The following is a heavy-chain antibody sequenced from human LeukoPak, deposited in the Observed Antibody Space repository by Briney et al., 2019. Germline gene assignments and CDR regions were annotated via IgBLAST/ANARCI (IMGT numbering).Heavy chain of an antibody. D-gene: IGHD5-24*01. CDR3: ARGRWSATAASYYLDF. Sequence: ASVTVSCKASEYTFTDYAINWVRQAPGQRLEWMGWINAGNGNTRYSQRFQGRVTITRGTSASTAYMELSSLTSEDTAVYYCARGRWSATAASYYLDFWGQGTLVTVSS. CDR2: INAGNGNT. V-gene: IGHV1-3*01. CDR1: EYTFTDYA. J-gene: IGHJ4*02.